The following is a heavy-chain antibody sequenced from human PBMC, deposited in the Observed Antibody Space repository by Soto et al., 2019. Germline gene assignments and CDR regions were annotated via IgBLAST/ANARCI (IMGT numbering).Heavy chain of an antibody. Sequence: QVQVQESGPGLVKPSQSLSLTCTVSGGSMSNGYYYWSWVRQNPGKGLEGIGHIYHSGRTYYNPSLKSRVGILVDTSKNQFSLNLNSVPAADTAVYYCARWVEVSLDYFDSWGQVTPVTVSS. CDR3: ARWVEVSLDYFDS. D-gene: IGHD1-20*01. V-gene: IGHV4-31*03. CDR2: IYHSGRT. CDR1: GGSMSNGYYY. J-gene: IGHJ4*02.